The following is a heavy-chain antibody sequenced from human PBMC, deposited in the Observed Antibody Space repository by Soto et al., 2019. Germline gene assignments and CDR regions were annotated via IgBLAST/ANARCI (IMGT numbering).Heavy chain of an antibody. J-gene: IGHJ4*02. D-gene: IGHD3-9*01. CDR2: IVVGSGNT. CDR1: GFTFTSSS. V-gene: IGHV1-58*01. Sequence: SLKVSCKASGFTFTSSSVQCVRQSLGQRLEWIGWIVVGSGNTNYAQKFQERVTITRDMSTSTAYMELSSLRSEDTAVYYCAADLGYYDILTPSYWGQGTLVTVSS. CDR3: AADLGYYDILTPSY.